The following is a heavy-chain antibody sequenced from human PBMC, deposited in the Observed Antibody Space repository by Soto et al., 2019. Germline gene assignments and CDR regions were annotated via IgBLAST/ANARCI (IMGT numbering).Heavy chain of an antibody. CDR2: INADGSSI. D-gene: IGHD1-1*01. J-gene: IGHJ4*02. CDR1: GFTFSSSW. CDR3: ARDRLNNAYNTFFDY. Sequence: GGSLRLSCAASGFTFSSSWMHWVRQAPGKGLVWLSHINADGSSIRYADSVRGRLTISRDNAKNTLFLQMSSLTAEDTAVYFCARDRLNNAYNTFFDYWGQGTLVTVSS. V-gene: IGHV3-74*01.